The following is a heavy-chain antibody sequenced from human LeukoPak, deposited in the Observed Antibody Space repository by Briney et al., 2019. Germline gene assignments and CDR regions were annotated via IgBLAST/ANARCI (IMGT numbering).Heavy chain of an antibody. J-gene: IGHJ4*02. CDR2: IIPIFGTA. Sequence: SVKVTCKASGGTFSSYAISWVRQAPGQGLEWMGRIIPIFGTANYAQKFQGRVTITTDESTSTAYMELSSLRSEDTAVYYCARAEREQLAQWDYWGQGTLVTVSS. V-gene: IGHV1-69*05. CDR1: GGTFSSYA. CDR3: ARAEREQLAQWDY. D-gene: IGHD6-6*01.